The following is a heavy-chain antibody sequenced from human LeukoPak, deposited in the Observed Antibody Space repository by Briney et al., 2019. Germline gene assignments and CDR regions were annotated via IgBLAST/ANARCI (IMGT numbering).Heavy chain of an antibody. CDR2: ISSSSSYI. CDR3: ARTLTTGTTFDY. CDR1: GFTFSSYS. Sequence: GGSLRLSCAASGFTFSSYSMNWVRQAPGKGLEWVSSISSSSSYIYYADSVKGRFTISRDNAKNSLYLQMNSLRAEDTAVYYCARTLTTGTTFDYWGQGTLVTVSS. D-gene: IGHD1-1*01. V-gene: IGHV3-21*01. J-gene: IGHJ4*02.